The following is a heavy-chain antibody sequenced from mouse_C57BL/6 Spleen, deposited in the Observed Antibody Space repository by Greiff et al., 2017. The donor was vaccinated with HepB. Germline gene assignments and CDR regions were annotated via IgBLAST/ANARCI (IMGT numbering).Heavy chain of an antibody. Sequence: EVKLVESGGDLVKPGGSLKLSCAASGFTFSSYGMSWVRQTPDKRLEWVATISSGGSYTYYPDSVKGRFTISRDKAKNTLYLQMSSLKSEDTAMYYCARHDDFDYWGQGTTLTVSS. CDR2: ISSGGSYT. V-gene: IGHV5-6*02. CDR3: ARHDDFDY. CDR1: GFTFSSYG. J-gene: IGHJ2*01.